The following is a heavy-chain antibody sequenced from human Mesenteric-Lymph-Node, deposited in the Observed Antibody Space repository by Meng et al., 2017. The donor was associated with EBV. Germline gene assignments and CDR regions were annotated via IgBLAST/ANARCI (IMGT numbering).Heavy chain of an antibody. CDR3: AKAEATSFDY. CDR2: ISPSGTTI. CDR1: GFTFRDYH. V-gene: IGHV3-11*04. Sequence: QVRLVESGGGLVKPGGSLRLSCAASGFTFRDYHMTWIRQAPGKGLEWVSYISPSGTTIYYADSVKGRFTISRDNSKNMVYLQMDSLRTEDTAVYYCAKAEATSFDYWGQGTLVTVSS. J-gene: IGHJ4*02. D-gene: IGHD1-26*01.